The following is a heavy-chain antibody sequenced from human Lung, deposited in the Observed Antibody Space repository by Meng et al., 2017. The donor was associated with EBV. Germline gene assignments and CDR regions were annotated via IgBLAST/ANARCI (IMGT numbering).Heavy chain of an antibody. CDR1: GFTFSDYY. CDR3: ARGGYYPADF. V-gene: IGHV3-11*01. J-gene: IGHJ4*02. Sequence: QVHLLEYGGGLVKPGGSLMLSCGASGFTFSDYYMSWIRQAPGTGLEWVSYISSSGSSIYYADSVKGRFTVFRDNAENSLYLQMNSLRAEDTAVYYCARGGYYPADFWGQGTLVTVSS. CDR2: ISSSGSSI. D-gene: IGHD3-22*01.